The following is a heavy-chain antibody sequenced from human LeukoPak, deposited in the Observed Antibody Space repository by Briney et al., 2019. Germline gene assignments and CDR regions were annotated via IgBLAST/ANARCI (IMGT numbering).Heavy chain of an antibody. CDR2: ISYSGNI. D-gene: IGHD6-13*01. J-gene: IGHJ4*02. V-gene: IGHV4-59*01. CDR3: ARGYSTSWTYYFDY. Sequence: SETLSLTCTVSGGSISSYYWNWIRQPPGKGLEWIGYISYSGNINYNPSLKSRVTISVDTSKNQFSLKLSSVTAADTAVYYCARGYSTSWTYYFDYWGQGALVTVSS. CDR1: GGSISSYY.